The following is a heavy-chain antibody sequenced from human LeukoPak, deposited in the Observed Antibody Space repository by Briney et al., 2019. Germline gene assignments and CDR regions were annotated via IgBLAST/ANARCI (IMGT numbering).Heavy chain of an antibody. CDR1: GYTFTGYY. D-gene: IGHD3-10*01. V-gene: IGHV1-2*02. J-gene: IGHJ4*02. Sequence: ASVKVSCKASGYTFTGYYMHWVRQAPGQGLEWMGWINPNSGGTNYAQKFQGRVTMTRDTSISTAYMELSRLRSDDTAVYYCARDPQGLLWFGGGDYYFDYWGQGTLVTVSS. CDR2: INPNSGGT. CDR3: ARDPQGLLWFGGGDYYFDY.